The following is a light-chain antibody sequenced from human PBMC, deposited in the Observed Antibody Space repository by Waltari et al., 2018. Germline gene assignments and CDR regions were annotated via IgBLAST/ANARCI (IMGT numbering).Light chain of an antibody. V-gene: IGKV1-5*03. CDR3: QQYNSYPRT. CDR1: QSISSW. Sequence: DIQMTQSPSTLSASVGDRVTITCRASQSISSWLAWYQQKPGKAPKVLIYKASNLESGVPSKFSGSGSETEFTLTISSLQPDDFATYYCQQYNSYPRTFGQGTKVEI. CDR2: KAS. J-gene: IGKJ1*01.